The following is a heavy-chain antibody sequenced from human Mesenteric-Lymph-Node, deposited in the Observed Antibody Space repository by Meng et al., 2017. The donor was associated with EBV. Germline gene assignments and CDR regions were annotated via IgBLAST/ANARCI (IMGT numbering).Heavy chain of an antibody. D-gene: IGHD1-14*01. J-gene: IGHJ3*01. V-gene: IGHV7-4-1*02. CDR3: AREDARIAITGTFAFDP. CDR1: GYTFTDNA. Sequence: QVQLVQSGSEFKKPGASVKVSCKASGYTFTDNAMNGVRQATGQGLEWMGWINTNTGKPTYARSFSGRFVFSVDTSLNTAYLEISSLKADDTAVYYCAREDARIAITGTFAFDPWGQGTMVTVSS. CDR2: INTNTGKP.